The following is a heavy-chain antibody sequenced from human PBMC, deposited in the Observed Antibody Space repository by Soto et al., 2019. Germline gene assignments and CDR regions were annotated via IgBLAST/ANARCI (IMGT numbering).Heavy chain of an antibody. J-gene: IGHJ4*02. V-gene: IGHV3-23*01. CDR2: ISGRSGNT. CDR3: AKDRANYGDYDY. CDR1: GFSLSSYA. Sequence: EVQLLESGGGLVQPGRSLRLSCAVSGFSLSSYAVSWVRQAPGKGREWVSTISGRSGNTYYADSVRGRFTISRDNSKNTLYLQMNSLRAEDTAVYYCAKDRANYGDYDYWGQGTLVTVSS. D-gene: IGHD4-17*01.